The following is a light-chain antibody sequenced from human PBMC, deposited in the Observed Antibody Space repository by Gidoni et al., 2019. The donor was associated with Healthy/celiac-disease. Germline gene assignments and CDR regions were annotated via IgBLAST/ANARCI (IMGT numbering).Light chain of an antibody. Sequence: DIQMTQSPSSLSASVGDRVTITCRASQSISSYLNWYQQKPGKAPKLLIYAASSLQSGVPSRFSGSGSGTDFTLNISSLQPEDFATYYCQQSYSTGFTFGPGTKVDIK. CDR2: AAS. J-gene: IGKJ3*01. V-gene: IGKV1-39*01. CDR1: QSISSY. CDR3: QQSYSTGFT.